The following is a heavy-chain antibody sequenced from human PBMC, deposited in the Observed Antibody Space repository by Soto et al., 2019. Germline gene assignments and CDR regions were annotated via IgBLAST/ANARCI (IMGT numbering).Heavy chain of an antibody. CDR2: ISYDGSNK. D-gene: IGHD1-26*01. CDR1: GFTFSSSA. V-gene: IGHV3-30-3*01. CDR3: ARDPGGSQDY. J-gene: IGHJ4*02. Sequence: QVQLVESGGGMVQPGRSLRLSCAASGFTFSSSAMHWVRQAPGKGLEWVAVISYDGSNKYYADSVKGRFTISRDNSKKTLYLQMNSLRAEDTAVYYWARDPGGSQDYWGQGTLVTVSS.